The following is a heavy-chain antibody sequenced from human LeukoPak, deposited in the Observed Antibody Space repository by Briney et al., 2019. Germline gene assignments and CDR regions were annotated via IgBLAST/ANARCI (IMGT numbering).Heavy chain of an antibody. Sequence: GGSLRLSCAASGFTFSRYSMNWVRQAPGKGLEWVSYISSTNAIYDADSVKGRFTISRDNAKNSLYLQMNSLRADDTAVCYCARDDNWAFDYWGQGTLVTVSS. CDR1: GFTFSRYS. CDR3: ARDDNWAFDY. D-gene: IGHD1-1*01. V-gene: IGHV3-48*04. CDR2: ISSTNAI. J-gene: IGHJ4*02.